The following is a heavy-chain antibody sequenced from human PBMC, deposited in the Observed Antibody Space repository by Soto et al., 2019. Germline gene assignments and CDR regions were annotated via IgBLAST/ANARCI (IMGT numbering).Heavy chain of an antibody. V-gene: IGHV1-18*01. CDR1: GFTFTSYC. CDR3: AGYYGSDAFDI. D-gene: IGHD3-10*01. Sequence: GASGKVSFQGPGFTFTSYCISWGGQAPGQGLEWMGWISAYNGNTNYAQKLQGRVTMTTDTSTSIAYMELRSLRSDDTAVYYCAGYYGSDAFDIWGQGTMVTVSS. CDR2: ISAYNGNT. J-gene: IGHJ3*02.